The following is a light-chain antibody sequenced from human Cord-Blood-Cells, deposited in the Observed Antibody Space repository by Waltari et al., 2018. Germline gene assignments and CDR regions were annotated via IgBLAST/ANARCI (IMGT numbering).Light chain of an antibody. V-gene: IGLV2-8*01. CDR3: SSYAGSNNLV. J-gene: IGLJ3*02. Sequence: QSALTQPPSASGSPGQSVTISCTGTSSDVGGCNYVSWHQQHPGKAPQLMVYEVSKRPSGAPDRVSGSKSGITASLTVSGLQAEDEADYYCSSYAGSNNLVFGGGTKLTVL. CDR2: EVS. CDR1: SSDVGGCNY.